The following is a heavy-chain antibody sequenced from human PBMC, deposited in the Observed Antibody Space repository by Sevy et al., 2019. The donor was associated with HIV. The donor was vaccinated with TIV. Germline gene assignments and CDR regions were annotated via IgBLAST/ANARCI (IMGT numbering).Heavy chain of an antibody. Sequence: SETLSLTCTVSGGSISSYYWSWIRQPPGKGVEWIGYIYYSGSTNYNPSLKSRVTISVDTSKNQFSLKLSSVTAADTAVYYCARMRYCSSTSCYLGGGYYYGMDVWGQGTTVTVSS. D-gene: IGHD2-2*01. V-gene: IGHV4-59*01. CDR1: GGSISSYY. CDR3: ARMRYCSSTSCYLGGGYYYGMDV. J-gene: IGHJ6*02. CDR2: IYYSGST.